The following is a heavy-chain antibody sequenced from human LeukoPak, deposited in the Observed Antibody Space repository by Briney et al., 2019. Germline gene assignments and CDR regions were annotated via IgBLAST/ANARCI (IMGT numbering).Heavy chain of an antibody. CDR3: ARGPTVTTGYSLDY. V-gene: IGHV4-59*01. CDR2: IYYSGST. Sequence: SETLSLTCTVSGGSISSYYWSWIRQPPGKGLEWIGYIYYSGSTNYNPSLKSRVTISVDTSRNQFSLKLSSVTAADTAVYYCARGPTVTTGYSLDYWGQGTLVTVSS. CDR1: GGSISSYY. J-gene: IGHJ4*02. D-gene: IGHD4-17*01.